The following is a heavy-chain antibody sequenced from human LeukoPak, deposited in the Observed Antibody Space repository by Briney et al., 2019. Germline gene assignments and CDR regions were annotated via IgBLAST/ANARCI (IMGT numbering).Heavy chain of an antibody. V-gene: IGHV4-34*01. CDR3: ARGLGYSRGYIDS. J-gene: IGHJ4*02. CDR1: GVSFSGYY. Sequence: SETLSLTCAVYGVSFSGYYWSWVRQPPGKGLEWVGEINNSGSTNYKPSLKSRVTISGDKSKNQFSLKLSCVTAADAAVYYCARGLGYSRGYIDSWGQGTLFTVSS. D-gene: IGHD6-19*01. CDR2: INNSGST.